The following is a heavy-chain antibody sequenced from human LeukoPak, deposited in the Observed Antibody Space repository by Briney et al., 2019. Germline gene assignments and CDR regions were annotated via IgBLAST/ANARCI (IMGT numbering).Heavy chain of an antibody. J-gene: IGHJ4*02. CDR2: ISDSGDGA. CDR1: GFTFSSSA. CDR3: AKVYNLYYFDY. D-gene: IGHD1-20*01. Sequence: QPGGSLRLSCAASGFTFSSSAIRWVRQAPGKRLEWVSSISDSGDGAYYADSVRGRFTVSRDNSKNTVYLQMNSLRAEDTAIYYCAKVYNLYYFDYWGQGTLVTVSS. V-gene: IGHV3-23*01.